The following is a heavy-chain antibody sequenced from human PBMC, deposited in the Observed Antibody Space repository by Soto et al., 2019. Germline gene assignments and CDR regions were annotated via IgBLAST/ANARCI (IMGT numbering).Heavy chain of an antibody. D-gene: IGHD6-13*01. J-gene: IGHJ4*02. Sequence: PGGSLRLSCEASGFSFNAYGMHWVRQAPGKGLEWVAAIWFDGSNQYYVDSVKGRFTISRDNSKNTLFLQMNSLRPEDTAVYYCARGSESSSWGFDYWGQGTPVTVSS. CDR1: GFSFNAYG. CDR2: IWFDGSNQ. CDR3: ARGSESSSWGFDY. V-gene: IGHV3-33*01.